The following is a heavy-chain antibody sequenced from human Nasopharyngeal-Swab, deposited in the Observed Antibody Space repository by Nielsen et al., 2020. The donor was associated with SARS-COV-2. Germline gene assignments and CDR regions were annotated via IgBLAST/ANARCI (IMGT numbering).Heavy chain of an antibody. J-gene: IGHJ5*02. Sequence: GGSLRLSCAASGFTFSSYEMNWVRQAPGKGLEWASYISSSGSTIYYADSVKGRFTISRDNAKNSLYMQMNSLRAEDTAVYYCARGWGIAARSGWFDPWGQGTLVTVSS. D-gene: IGHD6-6*01. CDR2: ISSSGSTI. V-gene: IGHV3-48*03. CDR3: ARGWGIAARSGWFDP. CDR1: GFTFSSYE.